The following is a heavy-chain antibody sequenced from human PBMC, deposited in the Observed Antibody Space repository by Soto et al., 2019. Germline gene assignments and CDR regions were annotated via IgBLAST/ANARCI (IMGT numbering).Heavy chain of an antibody. J-gene: IGHJ4*02. CDR1: GFIFKNYA. CDR3: TKSSGGSSSVGMDY. D-gene: IGHD6-6*01. V-gene: IGHV3-30*04. CDR2: ITRDGYNK. Sequence: SLRLSCAVSGFIFKNYALNWVRQAPGKGLEWVASITRDGYNKYYADSVKGRFTISRDNSKNTLSLQMTALRVGDSSVYYCTKSSGGSSSVGMDYWGPGTLVTVSS.